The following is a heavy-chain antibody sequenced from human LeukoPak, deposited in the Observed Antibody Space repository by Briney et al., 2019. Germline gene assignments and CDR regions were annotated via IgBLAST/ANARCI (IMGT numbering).Heavy chain of an antibody. D-gene: IGHD5/OR15-5a*01. CDR3: ARGVSGAYYYYYMDV. CDR2: INPNSGGT. CDR1: GHTFTGYY. V-gene: IGHV1-2*02. Sequence: ASVKVSCKASGHTFTGYYMHWVRQAPGQGLEWMRWINPNSGGTNYEQKFQGRVTMTRDTSISTAYMELSRLKSDDTAVYYCARGVSGAYYYYYMDVWGKGTTVTVSS. J-gene: IGHJ6*03.